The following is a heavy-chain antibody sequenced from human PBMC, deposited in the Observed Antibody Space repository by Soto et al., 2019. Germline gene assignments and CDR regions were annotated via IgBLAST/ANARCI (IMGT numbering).Heavy chain of an antibody. J-gene: IGHJ5*02. D-gene: IGHD1-1*01. CDR3: AGPHDRAGLGT. V-gene: IGHV1-3*01. Sequence: ASVKVSCKASENTFSTYLVHWVRQVHGQGLEWMGWHNGYNGQTEYSQKFQGRVTITRDTSAKTAYLESRSLTSEDTAVYYCAGPHDRAGLGTWGQGTLVTVSS. CDR1: ENTFSTYL. CDR2: HNGYNGQT.